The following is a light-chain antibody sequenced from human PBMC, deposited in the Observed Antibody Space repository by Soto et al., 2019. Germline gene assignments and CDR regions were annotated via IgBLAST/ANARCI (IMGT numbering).Light chain of an antibody. Sequence: DIQMTQSPSTLSASVGDTVTITCRASQSISNWLAWYQQKPGQAPKLLIPKASTLESGVPSRFSGSGYVTEFTLTISSLQPDDFATFYCQQYDRFPYTFGQGTKLEIK. CDR3: QQYDRFPYT. J-gene: IGKJ2*01. CDR2: KAS. V-gene: IGKV1-5*03. CDR1: QSISNW.